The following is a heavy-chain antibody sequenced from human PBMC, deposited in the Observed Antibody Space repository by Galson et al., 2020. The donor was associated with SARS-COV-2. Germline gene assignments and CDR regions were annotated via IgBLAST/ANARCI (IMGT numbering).Heavy chain of an antibody. Sequence: GKGLEWIGSIYYSGSTYYNPSLKSRVTISVDTSKNQFSLKLSSVTAADTAVYYCARHVNSIGPHWFDPWGQGTLVTVSS. CDR3: ARHVNSIGPHWFDP. D-gene: IGHD1-20*01. J-gene: IGHJ5*02. CDR2: IYYSGST. V-gene: IGHV4-39*01.